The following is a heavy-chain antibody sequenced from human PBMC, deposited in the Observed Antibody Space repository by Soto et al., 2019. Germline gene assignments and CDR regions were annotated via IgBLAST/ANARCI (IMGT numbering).Heavy chain of an antibody. V-gene: IGHV3-23*01. CDR2: ISGSGGST. CDR1: GFTFSSYA. D-gene: IGHD2-2*01. CDR3: AKDIVVVPAATYYYYYGMDV. J-gene: IGHJ6*04. Sequence: PGGSLRLSCAASGFTFSSYAMSWVRQAPGKGLEWVSAISGSGGSTYYADSVKGRFTISRDNSKNTLYLQMNSLRAEDTAVYYCAKDIVVVPAATYYYYYGMDVWGKGTTVTVSS.